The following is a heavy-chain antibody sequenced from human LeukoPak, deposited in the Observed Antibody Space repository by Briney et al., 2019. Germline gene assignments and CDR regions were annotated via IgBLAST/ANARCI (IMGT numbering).Heavy chain of an antibody. CDR1: GFTFSSYA. CDR2: LSGSGGNT. D-gene: IGHD3-22*01. V-gene: IGHV3-23*01. J-gene: IGHJ4*02. Sequence: GGSLRLSCAASGFTFSSYAMSWVRQAPGKGLEWVSTLSGSGGNTYYADSVKGRVTISRDNSKNTLYLQMNSLRAEDTAVYHCAKGSYYYDSADYLDYRRQGTLVTVSS. CDR3: AKGSYYYDSADYLDY.